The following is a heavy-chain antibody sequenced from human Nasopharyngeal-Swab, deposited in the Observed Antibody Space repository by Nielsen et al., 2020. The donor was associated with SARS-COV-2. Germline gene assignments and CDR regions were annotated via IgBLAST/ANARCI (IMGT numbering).Heavy chain of an antibody. V-gene: IGHV1-46*01. Sequence: ASVKVSCKASGYTFTSYYMHWVRQAPGQGLEWMGIINPSGGSTSYAQKFQSRVTMARDTSTSTVYMELSSLRSEDTAVYYCARETTDSTFDYWGQGTLVTVSS. CDR2: INPSGGST. CDR1: GYTFTSYY. J-gene: IGHJ4*02. D-gene: IGHD1-14*01. CDR3: ARETTDSTFDY.